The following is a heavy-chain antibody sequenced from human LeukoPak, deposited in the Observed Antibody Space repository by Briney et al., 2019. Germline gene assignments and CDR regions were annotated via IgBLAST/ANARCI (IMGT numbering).Heavy chain of an antibody. CDR3: ATYYDILSGYTFDY. J-gene: IGHJ4*02. CDR2: IHDTGST. V-gene: IGHV4-4*02. CDR1: GGSISRSNW. Sequence: SETLSLTCTVSGGSISRSNWWSWVRQPPGKGLEWIGEIHDTGSTNYNPPLKSRVTMSLDKSKNQFSLNLNSVTAADTAVYYCATYYDILSGYTFDYWGQGTLVAVSS. D-gene: IGHD3-9*01.